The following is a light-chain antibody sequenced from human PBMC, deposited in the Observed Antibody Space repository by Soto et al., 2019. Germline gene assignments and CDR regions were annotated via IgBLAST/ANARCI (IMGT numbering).Light chain of an antibody. CDR1: QNINAL. CDR2: YSS. J-gene: IGKJ1*01. CDR3: QQYNFYPIP. Sequence: DMQSNRSTPSVSEYSEKRVIXTCLTIQNINALLAWYHQIPGHAPNLLIYYSSTLKSGVPSMFSPIGSGTEFTLTISSLQPDDFAPYYFQQYNFYPIPFGQ. V-gene: IGKV1-5*01.